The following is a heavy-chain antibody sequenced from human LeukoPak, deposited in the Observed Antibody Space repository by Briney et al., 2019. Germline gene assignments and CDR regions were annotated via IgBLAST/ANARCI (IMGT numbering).Heavy chain of an antibody. CDR3: ARDRDDYGDPAVDY. CDR1: GFTFSSYW. CDR2: INSDGSST. V-gene: IGHV3-74*01. Sequence: GGSLRLSRAASGFTFSSYWMHWVRQAPGKGLVWVSRINSDGSSTSYADSVKGRFTISRDNAKNTLYLQMNSLRAEDTAVYYCARDRDDYGDPAVDYWGQGTLVTVSS. D-gene: IGHD4-17*01. J-gene: IGHJ4*02.